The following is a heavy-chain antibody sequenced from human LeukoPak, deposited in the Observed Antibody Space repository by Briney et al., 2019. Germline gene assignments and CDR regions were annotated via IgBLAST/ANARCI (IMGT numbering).Heavy chain of an antibody. CDR2: ISRSGGAM. V-gene: IGHV3-48*03. D-gene: IGHD6-19*01. CDR1: GFAFNSYD. CDR3: ARDHSARQWLADY. J-gene: IGHJ4*02. Sequence: GRSLRLSCAACGFAFNSYDMNWVRQAPGKGLEWISFISRSGGAMYYADSVRGQFTSSRDNAKISLYLEMNSLRGEGTAVYYFARDHSARQWLADYWGQGTLVTVSS.